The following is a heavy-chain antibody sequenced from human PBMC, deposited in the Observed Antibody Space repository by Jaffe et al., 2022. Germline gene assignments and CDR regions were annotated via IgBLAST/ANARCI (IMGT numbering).Heavy chain of an antibody. J-gene: IGHJ3*02. Sequence: QVQLVQSGAEVKKPGASVKVSCKASGYTFTSYYMHWVRQAPGQGLEWMGIINPSGGSTSYAQKFQGRVTMTRDTSTSTVYMELSSLRSEDTAVYYCARDPPTGPDYGDHRDVRAGAFDIWGQGTMVTVSS. D-gene: IGHD4-17*01. CDR2: INPSGGST. CDR1: GYTFTSYY. V-gene: IGHV1-46*03. CDR3: ARDPPTGPDYGDHRDVRAGAFDI.